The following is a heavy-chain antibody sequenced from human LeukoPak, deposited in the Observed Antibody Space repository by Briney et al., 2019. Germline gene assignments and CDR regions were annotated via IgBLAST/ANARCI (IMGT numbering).Heavy chain of an antibody. J-gene: IGHJ4*02. V-gene: IGHV4-59*11. CDR2: IYYSGST. Sequence: SETLSLTCTVSGGSISSHYWSWIRQPSGKGLEWIGYIYYSGSTNYNPSLKSRVTISVDTSKNQFSLKLSSVTAADTAVYYCAREDSGYRFDYWGQGTLVTVSS. CDR3: AREDSGYRFDY. D-gene: IGHD6-13*01. CDR1: GGSISSHY.